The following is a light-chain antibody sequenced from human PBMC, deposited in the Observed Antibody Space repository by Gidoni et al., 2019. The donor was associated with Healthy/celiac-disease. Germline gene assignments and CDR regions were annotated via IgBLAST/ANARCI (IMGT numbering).Light chain of an antibody. CDR3: QPYDNLPVT. Sequence: DLDVTQSPSSLSASVGDRDTITCQASQDISNYLNWYQQKPGKAPKLLIYDASNLETGVPSRFSGSGSGTDFTFPISSLQPEDMATYYCQPYDNLPVTFGHGTKVDIK. CDR1: QDISNY. CDR2: DAS. V-gene: IGKV1-33*01. J-gene: IGKJ3*01.